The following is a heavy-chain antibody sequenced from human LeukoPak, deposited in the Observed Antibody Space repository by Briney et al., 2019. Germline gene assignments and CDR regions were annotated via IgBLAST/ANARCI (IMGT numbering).Heavy chain of an antibody. D-gene: IGHD3-9*01. J-gene: IGHJ4*02. CDR3: ARGNILTGYCFDF. CDR2: IHYTGAT. Sequence: SETLSLSCAVYGGSITGYYWSWIRQTPGRGLEWVGEIHYTGATSYNPSLKSRATISTDTSKNQFSLRLSSVTAADTAVYYCARGNILTGYCFDFWGQGALVTVSS. CDR1: GGSITGYY. V-gene: IGHV4-34*01.